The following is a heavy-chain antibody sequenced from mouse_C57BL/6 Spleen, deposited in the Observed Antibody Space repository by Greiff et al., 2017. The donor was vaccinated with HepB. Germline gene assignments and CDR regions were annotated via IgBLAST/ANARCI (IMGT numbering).Heavy chain of an antibody. CDR1: GYTFTSYW. Sequence: QVQLQQPGAELVRPGTSVKLSCKASGYTFTSYWMHWVKQRPGQGLEWIGVIDPSDSYTNYNQKFKGKATLTVDTSSSTAYMQLSSLTSEDSAVYYCARSDDYVSGFAYWGQGTLVTVSA. V-gene: IGHV1-59*01. D-gene: IGHD2-4*01. CDR3: ARSDDYVSGFAY. J-gene: IGHJ3*01. CDR2: IDPSDSYT.